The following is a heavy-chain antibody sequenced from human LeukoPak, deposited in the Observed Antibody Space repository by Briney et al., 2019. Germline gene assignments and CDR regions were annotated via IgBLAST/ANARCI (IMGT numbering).Heavy chain of an antibody. J-gene: IGHJ4*02. V-gene: IGHV1-2*02. Sequence: ASVKVSCKASGGTFKNYVFSWVRQAPGQGLEWMGWINPNSGGTNYAEKFQGRVTMTRDTSISTAYMELSRLKSDDTAVYYCARSSDMGYWGQGTLVTVSS. CDR1: GGTFKNYV. CDR3: ARSSDMGY. CDR2: INPNSGGT. D-gene: IGHD1-26*01.